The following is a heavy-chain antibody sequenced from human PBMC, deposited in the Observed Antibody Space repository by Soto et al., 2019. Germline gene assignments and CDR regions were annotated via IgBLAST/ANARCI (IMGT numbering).Heavy chain of an antibody. V-gene: IGHV4-59*12. D-gene: IGHD3-22*01. CDR2: ISYSGST. CDR1: GASITTYY. CDR3: ARDVGYFYDNSPTGHFDY. Sequence: SETLSLTCSVSGASITTYYWSWIRQPPGKGLEWIGSISYSGSTKYNPSLESRVMISLDTSKNQFSLKLSSVTAADTAVYYCARDVGYFYDNSPTGHFDYWGPGTLVTVSS. J-gene: IGHJ4*02.